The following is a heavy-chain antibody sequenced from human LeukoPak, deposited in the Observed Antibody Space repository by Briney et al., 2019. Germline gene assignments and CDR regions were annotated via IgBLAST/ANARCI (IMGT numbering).Heavy chain of an antibody. Sequence: GGSLRLSCAASGFTFSSYSMNWVRQAPGKGLEWVSSISSSSSYIYYADSVKGRFTISRDNAKNSLYLQMNSLRAEDTAVYYCARAVFGYSSSWYFDEWGQGTLVTVSA. V-gene: IGHV3-21*04. CDR2: ISSSSSYI. D-gene: IGHD6-13*01. CDR3: ARAVFGYSSSWYFDE. CDR1: GFTFSSYS. J-gene: IGHJ4*02.